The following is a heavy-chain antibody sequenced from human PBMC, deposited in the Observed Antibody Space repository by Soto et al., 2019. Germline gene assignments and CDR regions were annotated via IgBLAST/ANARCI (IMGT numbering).Heavy chain of an antibody. J-gene: IGHJ5*01. V-gene: IGHV4-59*01. CDR2: IYHSGTT. CDR3: ARGQGILWFDS. Sequence: LSLTCTVSGDSINTYYWSWIRQPPGKGLEWIGYIYHSGTTNYNPSLKSRVTLSVDTSKSQFSLKLRSVTAADTAVYYCARGQGILWFDSWGQGSLVTVSS. CDR1: GDSINTYY.